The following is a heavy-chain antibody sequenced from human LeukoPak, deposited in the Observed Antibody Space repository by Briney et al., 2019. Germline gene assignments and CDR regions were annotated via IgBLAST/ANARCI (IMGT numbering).Heavy chain of an antibody. CDR1: GGSISSSNR. V-gene: IGHV4-4*02. D-gene: IGHD4-17*01. J-gene: IGHJ4*02. Sequence: SETLSLTCAVSGGSISSSNRWSWVRQPPGKGLEWIGEIYHSGSTNYNPSLKSRVTISVDTSKNQFSLKLSSVTAADTAVYYCARAGGLYYGYFDYWGQGTLVTVSS. CDR3: ARAGGLYYGYFDY. CDR2: IYHSGST.